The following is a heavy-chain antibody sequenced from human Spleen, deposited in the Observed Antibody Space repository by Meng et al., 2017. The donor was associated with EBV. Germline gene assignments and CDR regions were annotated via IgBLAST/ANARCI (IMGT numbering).Heavy chain of an antibody. CDR1: GFKFSSYN. Sequence: EVQLVGAGGGLVKPGGFLRLSCGASGFKFSSYNMNWVRQAPGKGLEWVSSISGGTNFIDYAESMKGRFTISRDNAKNSLNLEINSLRPEDTAVYFCSKDLVGSDDDWGQGTLVTVSS. V-gene: IGHV3-21*02. CDR2: ISGGTNFI. CDR3: SKDLVGSDDD. D-gene: IGHD6-25*01. J-gene: IGHJ4*02.